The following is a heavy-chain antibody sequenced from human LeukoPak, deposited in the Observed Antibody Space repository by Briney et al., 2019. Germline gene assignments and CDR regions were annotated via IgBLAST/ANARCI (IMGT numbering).Heavy chain of an antibody. CDR3: ARQEGYYDILTGYYKGTFDY. CDR2: IYYSGST. CDR1: GGSIGSYY. V-gene: IGHV4-59*08. Sequence: SETLSLTCTVSGGSIGSYYWSWIRQPPGKGLEWIGYIYYSGSTNYNPSLKSRVTISVDTSKNQFSLKLSSVTAADTAVYYCARQEGYYDILTGYYKGTFDYWGQGTLVTVSS. D-gene: IGHD3-9*01. J-gene: IGHJ4*02.